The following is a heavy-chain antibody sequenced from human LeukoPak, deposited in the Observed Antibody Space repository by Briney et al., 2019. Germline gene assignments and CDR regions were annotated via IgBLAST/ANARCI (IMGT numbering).Heavy chain of an antibody. CDR2: IFDDGSSE. J-gene: IGHJ4*02. CDR3: ARARGDCSSTSCYMDFDF. Sequence: PGGSLRLSCAASGFTFSSYGMRWVRQAPGKGLEWVAVIFDDGSSEYYADSVRGRFTISRDDSKNTLYVQMNSLRAEDTAVYYCARARGDCSSTSCYMDFDFWGQGTLVTVSS. D-gene: IGHD2-2*02. V-gene: IGHV3-33*01. CDR1: GFTFSSYG.